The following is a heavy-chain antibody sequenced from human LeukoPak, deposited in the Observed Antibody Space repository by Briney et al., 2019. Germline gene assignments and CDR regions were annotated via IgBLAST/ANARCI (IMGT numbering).Heavy chain of an antibody. Sequence: GGSLRLSCSASGFTFSSYAMHWVRQAPGKGLEYVSAISSNGGSTYYADSVKGRFTISRDNSKNTLYLQMNSLRAEDTAVYYCAKLMSPGGKLLWFGEVEYGMDVWGKGTTVTVSS. CDR3: AKLMSPGGKLLWFGEVEYGMDV. D-gene: IGHD3-10*01. CDR2: ISSNGGST. V-gene: IGHV3-64*04. J-gene: IGHJ6*04. CDR1: GFTFSSYA.